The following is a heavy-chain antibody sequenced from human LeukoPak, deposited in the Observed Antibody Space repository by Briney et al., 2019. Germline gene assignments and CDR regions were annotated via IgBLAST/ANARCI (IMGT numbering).Heavy chain of an antibody. V-gene: IGHV4-34*01. D-gene: IGHD5-24*01. Sequence: PSETLSLTCAVYGGSFSGYYWSWIRQPPGKGLEWIGEINHTGSTNYNPSLKSRVTISIDTSKSQFSLRLSSVTAADTAVYYCARYRGRNGSNYYFDSWGQGILVTVSS. CDR3: ARYRGRNGSNYYFDS. CDR2: INHTGST. J-gene: IGHJ4*02. CDR1: GGSFSGYY.